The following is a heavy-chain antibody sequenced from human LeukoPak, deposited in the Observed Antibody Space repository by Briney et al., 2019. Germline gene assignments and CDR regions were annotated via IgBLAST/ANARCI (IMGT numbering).Heavy chain of an antibody. CDR1: GFSFSRYY. V-gene: IGHV3-11*01. J-gene: IGHJ4*02. D-gene: IGHD1-26*01. Sequence: GGSLRLSCAASGFSFSRYYMSWVRQTPGKALEWISYIPTSGIAVQYADSVRGRFTASRDDAKNSLHLQMDSLRVEDTAVYYCTRAVGLGPGAHFDQWGQGALVIVSS. CDR2: IPTSGIAV. CDR3: TRAVGLGPGAHFDQ.